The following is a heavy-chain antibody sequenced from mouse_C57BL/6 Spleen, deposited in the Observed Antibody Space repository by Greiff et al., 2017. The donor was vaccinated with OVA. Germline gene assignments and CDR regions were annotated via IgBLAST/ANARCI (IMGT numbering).Heavy chain of an antibody. V-gene: IGHV1-74*01. J-gene: IGHJ3*01. D-gene: IGHD1-1*01. CDR1: GYTFTSYW. CDR2: IHPSDSDT. Sequence: QVQLQQPGAELVKPGASVKVSCKASGYTFTSYWMHWVKQRPGQGLEWIGRIHPSDSDTNYNQKFKGKATFTVDKSSSTAYMQLSSLTSEASAVYDCAIEYCSSYVGGFAYWGQGTLVNVSA. CDR3: AIEYCSSYVGGFAY.